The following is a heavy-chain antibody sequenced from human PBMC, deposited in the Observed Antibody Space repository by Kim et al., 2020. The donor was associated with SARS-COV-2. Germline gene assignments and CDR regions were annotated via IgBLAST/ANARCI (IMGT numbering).Heavy chain of an antibody. J-gene: IGHJ6*02. CDR1: GGIFNDFA. Sequence: SVKVSCEASGGIFNDFAIDWVRQAPGQGLEWLGGLIPTFGTTNYAPKFQGRVTITADESTGTFYMELSGLTSGDTAVYYCARDHRSIVVETTLYFNGMDVWGQGATVSVSS. V-gene: IGHV1-69*13. CDR3: ARDHRSIVVETTLYFNGMDV. CDR2: LIPTFGTT. D-gene: IGHD2-15*01.